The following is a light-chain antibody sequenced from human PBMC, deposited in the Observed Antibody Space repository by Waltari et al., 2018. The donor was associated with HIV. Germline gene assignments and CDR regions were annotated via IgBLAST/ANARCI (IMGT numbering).Light chain of an antibody. CDR3: QSYDSSLSGFI. Sequence: QSVLTQPPSVSGAPGPRVPISCTGINSNIGSVSDVHWYQQFPGTVPKLLLYGKSNRPAGVPYRISGSKSGSSAALAISGLQADDEADYYCQSYDSSLSGFIFGTGTRVTVL. V-gene: IGLV1-40*01. CDR1: NSNIGSVSD. CDR2: GKS. J-gene: IGLJ1*01.